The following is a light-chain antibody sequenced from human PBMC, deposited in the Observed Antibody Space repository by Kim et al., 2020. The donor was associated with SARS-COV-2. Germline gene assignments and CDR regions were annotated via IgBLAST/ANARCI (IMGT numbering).Light chain of an antibody. CDR3: QQRSNWPIT. Sequence: LSPGERATRSCRASPSVSSYLAWYQQKPGQAPRLLIYDASNRATGIPARFSGSGSGTDFTLTISSLEPEDFAVYYCQQRSNWPITFGQGTRLEIK. CDR1: PSVSSY. V-gene: IGKV3-11*01. J-gene: IGKJ5*01. CDR2: DAS.